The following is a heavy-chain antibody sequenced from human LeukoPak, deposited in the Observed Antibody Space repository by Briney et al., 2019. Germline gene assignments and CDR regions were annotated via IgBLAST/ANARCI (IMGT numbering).Heavy chain of an antibody. Sequence: GGSLRLSCAASGFTFSSYSMNWVRQAPGKGLEGVSYISSSSSTIYYADSVKGRFTISRDNAKNSLYLQMNSLRAEDTALYYCAKGSGGSIRRSFDYWGQGTLVTVSS. J-gene: IGHJ4*02. D-gene: IGHD1-26*01. CDR1: GFTFSSYS. CDR2: ISSSSSTI. CDR3: AKGSGGSIRRSFDY. V-gene: IGHV3-48*04.